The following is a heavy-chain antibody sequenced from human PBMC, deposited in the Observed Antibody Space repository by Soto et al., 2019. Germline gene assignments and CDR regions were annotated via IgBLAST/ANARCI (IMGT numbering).Heavy chain of an antibody. CDR1: GFTFSDYY. V-gene: IGHV3-11*01. CDR2: ISSSGSTI. J-gene: IGHJ5*02. Sequence: GGSLRLSXAASGFTFSDYYMSWIRQAPGKGLEWVSYISSSGSTIYYADSVKGRFTISRDNAKNSLYLQMNSLRAEDTAVYYCARDGSLLDGYYPFDPWGQGTRVTVSS. D-gene: IGHD5-18*01. CDR3: ARDGSLLDGYYPFDP.